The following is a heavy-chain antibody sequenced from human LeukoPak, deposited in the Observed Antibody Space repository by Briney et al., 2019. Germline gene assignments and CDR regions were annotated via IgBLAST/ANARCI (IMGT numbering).Heavy chain of an antibody. CDR3: ARDPPSSGWYIFDN. CDR2: ISSSGTYI. Sequence: PGGSLRLSCAASAFTFSSYSMNWVRQAPGKGLEWVSSISSSGTYIYYADSVKGRFTISRDNAKSSLYLQMNSLRVEDTAVYYCARDPPSSGWYIFDNWGQGTLVTVSS. D-gene: IGHD6-19*01. CDR1: AFTFSSYS. J-gene: IGHJ4*02. V-gene: IGHV3-21*01.